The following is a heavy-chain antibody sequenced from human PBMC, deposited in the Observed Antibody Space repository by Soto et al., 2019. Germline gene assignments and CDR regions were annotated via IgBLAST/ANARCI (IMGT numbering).Heavy chain of an antibody. J-gene: IGHJ6*03. V-gene: IGHV3-13*01. CDR1: GFTFSSYD. Sequence: GGSLRLSCAASGFTFSSYDMHWVRQATGKGLEWVSAIGTAGDTYYPGSVKGRFTISRENAKNSLYLQMNSLRAGDTAGYYCARGAPDCSGGSCYGAGGSDMDVWGKGTTVTVSS. CDR2: IGTAGDT. D-gene: IGHD2-15*01. CDR3: ARGAPDCSGGSCYGAGGSDMDV.